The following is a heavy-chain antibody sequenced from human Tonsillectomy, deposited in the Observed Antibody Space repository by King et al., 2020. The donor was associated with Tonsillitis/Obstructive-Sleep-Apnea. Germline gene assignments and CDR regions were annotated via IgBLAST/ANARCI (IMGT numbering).Heavy chain of an antibody. CDR2: INHSGST. CDR3: AREKILVVPAAMGGGFDH. V-gene: IGHV4-34*01. J-gene: IGHJ4*02. CDR1: GGSFSGYY. Sequence: VQLQQWGAGLLRPSETLSLTCAVYGGSFSGYYWSWIRQPPGQGLEWIGEINHSGSTNYNPSLQSRVTISLDTSKNQFSLKLSSVTAADTAVYYCAREKILVVPAAMGGGFDHWGQGTLVTVSS. D-gene: IGHD2-2*01.